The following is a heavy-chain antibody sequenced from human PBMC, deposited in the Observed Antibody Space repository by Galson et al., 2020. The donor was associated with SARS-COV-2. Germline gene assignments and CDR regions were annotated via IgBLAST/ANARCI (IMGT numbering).Heavy chain of an antibody. J-gene: IGHJ4*02. CDR3: ARHTVVGSTKSPFDY. V-gene: IGHV5-51*01. CDR1: GYTFTDYW. D-gene: IGHD1-26*01. Sequence: GESLKISCKGSGYTFTDYWIGWVRQMPGKGPEWMGIIYPGDSDTRYSPSFQGQVTISADKSITTAYLQWTSLKASDTAIYYCARHTVVGSTKSPFDYWGQGTLVTVSS. CDR2: IYPGDSDT.